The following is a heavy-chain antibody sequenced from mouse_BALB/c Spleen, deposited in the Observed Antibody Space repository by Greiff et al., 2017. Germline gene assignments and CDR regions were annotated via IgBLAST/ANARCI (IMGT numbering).Heavy chain of an antibody. Sequence: EVQVVESGGGLVQPGGSLKLSCAASGFTFSSYTMSWVRQTPEKRLEWVAYISNGGGSTYYADTVKGRFTLSRDNSRNILYLQMSSLMSEDTAMYYCASGYDYQYYYAMDYWGQGTSVTVSS. CDR3: ASGYDYQYYYAMDY. CDR1: GFTFSSYT. D-gene: IGHD2-4*01. J-gene: IGHJ4*01. V-gene: IGHV5-12-2*01. CDR2: ISNGGGST.